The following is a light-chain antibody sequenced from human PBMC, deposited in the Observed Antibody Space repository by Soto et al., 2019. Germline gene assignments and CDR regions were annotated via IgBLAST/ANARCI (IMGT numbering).Light chain of an antibody. Sequence: DIQMTQSPSTLSASVGDRVTITCRASQSISSWLAWYQQKPGKAPKLLIYDASSLESGVPSRFSGSGSGKEFTLPISSLQPDDFATYYCQQYNSYSPYTFGQGTKLEIK. J-gene: IGKJ2*01. CDR1: QSISSW. CDR3: QQYNSYSPYT. CDR2: DAS. V-gene: IGKV1-5*01.